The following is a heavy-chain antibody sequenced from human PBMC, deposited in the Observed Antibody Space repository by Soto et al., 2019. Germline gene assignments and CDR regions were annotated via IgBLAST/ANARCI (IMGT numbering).Heavy chain of an antibody. V-gene: IGHV4-34*01. CDR1: GGSFSGYY. J-gene: IGHJ4*02. D-gene: IGHD5-12*01. CDR3: ARDKEMATTPGAALYYFDY. CDR2: INHSGST. Sequence: SETLSLTCAVYGGSFSGYYWSWIRQPPGKGLEWIGEINHSGSTNYNPSLKSRVTITVDASKNQSSLKLSSVTAADTAVYYCARDKEMATTPGAALYYFDYWGQRTLVTVSS.